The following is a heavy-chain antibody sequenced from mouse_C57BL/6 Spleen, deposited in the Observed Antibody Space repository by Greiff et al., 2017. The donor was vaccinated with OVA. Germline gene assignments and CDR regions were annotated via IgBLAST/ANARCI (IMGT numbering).Heavy chain of an antibody. CDR2: IHPNSGST. D-gene: IGHD1-1*01. CDR3: ARVPSTTVVAPDYFDY. CDR1: GYTFTSYW. Sequence: QVQLQQPGAELVKPGASVKLSCKASGYTFTSYWMHWVKQRPGQGLEWLGMIHPNSGSTNYNEKFKSKATLTVDKSSIPAYMQLSSLTSEDSAVYYGARVPSTTVVAPDYFDYWGQGTTLTVSS. J-gene: IGHJ2*01. V-gene: IGHV1-64*01.